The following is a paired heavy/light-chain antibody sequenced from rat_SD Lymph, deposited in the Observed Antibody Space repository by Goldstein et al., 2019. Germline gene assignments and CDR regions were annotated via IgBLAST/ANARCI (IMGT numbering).Light chain of an antibody. J-gene: IGKJ1*01. V-gene: IGKV14S15*01. CDR3: LQSIQYPPT. CDR1: QDIGNY. Sequence: DIQMTQSPSSMSASLGDRVTITCRASQDIGNYLSWFQQKPGKSPRRMIYGATNLAAGVPSRFSGSRSGSDYSLTISSLESEDMAIYYCLQSIQYPPTFGGGTKLELK. CDR2: GAT.
Heavy chain of an antibody. CDR1: GFTFSDFF. V-gene: IGHV7-2*01. D-gene: IGHD1-10*01. J-gene: IGHJ3*01. CDR2: SRNKARDYSA. Sequence: EVKLLESGGGLVQSGASLRLSCVASGFTFSDFFMDWVRQAPGKGLEWIAASRNKARDYSAVYSASVNGRFTISRDISQSILYLQMNTLKAEDTATYYCVRNRITTTGFAYWGQGTLVTVSS. CDR3: VRNRITTTGFAY.